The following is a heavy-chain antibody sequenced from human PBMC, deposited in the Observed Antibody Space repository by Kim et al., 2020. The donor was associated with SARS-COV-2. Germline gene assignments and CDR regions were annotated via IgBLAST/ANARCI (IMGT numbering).Heavy chain of an antibody. D-gene: IGHD3-10*01. CDR3: TRDRLLLLESNDYYYGMDG. J-gene: IGHJ6*02. CDR1: GFPFRTHW. V-gene: IGHV3-7*01. CDR2: IKHVGSAK. Sequence: GGSLRLSCAASGFPFRTHWLNWVRQTPGKGLECVANIKHVGSAKYSGDAVTGRLPFSSDNGKNSLYLQMNNLRDENTAVYYCTRDRLLLLESNDYYYGMDGCGLGTTVTVS.